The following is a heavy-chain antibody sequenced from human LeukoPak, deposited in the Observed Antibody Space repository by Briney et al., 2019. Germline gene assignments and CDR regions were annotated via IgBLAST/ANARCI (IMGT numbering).Heavy chain of an antibody. J-gene: IGHJ3*02. V-gene: IGHV1-2*06. D-gene: IGHD2-21*01. CDR1: GYTFTSHY. CDR2: IIPNSGAT. Sequence: GASVKVSCKASGYTFTSHYIHWVRQAPGQGLEWMGRIIPNSGATNYAQNFQGRVTMTRDTSISTAYMELSRLSPDDTAVYYCARGISGGFDIWGQGTMVTVSS. CDR3: ARGISGGFDI.